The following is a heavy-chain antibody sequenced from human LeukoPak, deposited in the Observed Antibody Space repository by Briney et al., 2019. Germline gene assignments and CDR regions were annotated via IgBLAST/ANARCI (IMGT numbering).Heavy chain of an antibody. V-gene: IGHV3-15*01. CDR2: IKSKTDGGTT. Sequence: GGSLRLSCAASGFTFSNAWMSWVRQAPGKGLEWVGRIKSKTDGGTTDYAAPVKGRFTISRDDSKNTLYLQMNSLKTEDTAVYYCTTVYYYDSSGYYSSLYYFDYWGQGTLVTVSS. J-gene: IGHJ4*02. D-gene: IGHD3-22*01. CDR3: TTVYYYDSSGYYSSLYYFDY. CDR1: GFTFSNAW.